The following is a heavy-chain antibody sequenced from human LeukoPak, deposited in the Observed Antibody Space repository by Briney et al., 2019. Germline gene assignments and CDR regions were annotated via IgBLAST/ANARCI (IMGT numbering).Heavy chain of an antibody. Sequence: PGGSLRLSCAASGFTFSSYEMNWVRQAPGKGLEWVSYISSSGSTIYYADSVKGRFTISRDNAKNSLYLQMNSLRAEDTAVYYCARGRRGWSQAIDYWGQGTLVTVSS. V-gene: IGHV3-48*03. CDR3: ARGRRGWSQAIDY. J-gene: IGHJ4*02. CDR1: GFTFSSYE. CDR2: ISSSGSTI. D-gene: IGHD6-19*01.